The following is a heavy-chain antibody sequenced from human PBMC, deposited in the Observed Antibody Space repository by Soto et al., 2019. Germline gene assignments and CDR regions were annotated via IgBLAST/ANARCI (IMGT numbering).Heavy chain of an antibody. J-gene: IGHJ4*02. CDR3: AREDSSSSPDY. D-gene: IGHD6-6*01. CDR1: GFTFSSYW. Sequence: GGSLRLSCAASGFTFSSYWMSWVRQAPGKGLEWVANIKQDGSEKYYVDSVKGRFTISRDNAKNSLYLQMNSPRAEDTAVYYCAREDSSSSPDYWGQGTLVTVSS. V-gene: IGHV3-7*01. CDR2: IKQDGSEK.